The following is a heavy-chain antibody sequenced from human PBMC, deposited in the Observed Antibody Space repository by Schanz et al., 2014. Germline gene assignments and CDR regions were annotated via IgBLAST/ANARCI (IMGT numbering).Heavy chain of an antibody. D-gene: IGHD5-12*01. CDR2: IYGGST. V-gene: IGHV3-66*01. CDR1: GFTVSSNY. CDR3: ARDGGRDGYNLAFDV. J-gene: IGHJ3*01. Sequence: VQLVESGGGLVQPGGSLRLSCAASGFTVSSNYMSWVRQAPGKGLEWVSFIYGGSTYYTDSVKGRFIISRDSSKNTLFLQMNSLRAEDTAVYFCARDGGRDGYNLAFDVWGQGTLVTVSS.